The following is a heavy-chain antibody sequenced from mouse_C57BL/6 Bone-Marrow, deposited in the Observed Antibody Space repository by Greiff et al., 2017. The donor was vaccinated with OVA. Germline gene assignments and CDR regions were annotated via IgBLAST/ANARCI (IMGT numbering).Heavy chain of an antibody. CDR1: GYTFTDYN. V-gene: IGHV1-22*01. J-gene: IGHJ4*01. CDR2: INPNNGGT. D-gene: IGHD1-1*01. Sequence: VQLQQSGPELVKPGASVKMSCKASGYTFTDYNMHWVKQSHGKSLEWIGYINPNNGGTSYNQKFKGKATLTVNKSSSTAYMELRSLTSKDSAVYYCARSLITTVVATRYAMDDWGQGTSVTVSS. CDR3: ARSLITTVVATRYAMDD.